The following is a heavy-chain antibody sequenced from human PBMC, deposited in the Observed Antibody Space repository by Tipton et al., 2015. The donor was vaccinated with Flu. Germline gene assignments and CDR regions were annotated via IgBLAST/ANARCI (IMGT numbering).Heavy chain of an antibody. CDR3: AIDDFGSSWYGY. J-gene: IGHJ4*02. Sequence: TLSLTCTVSGYSISSGYYWGWIRQPPGKGLEWIGNIYYSGSTFYNPSLKSRVTISLDKSTNQFSLRLSSVTAADTAIYYCAIDDFGSSWYGYWGQGSLVTVSS. V-gene: IGHV4-38-2*02. CDR2: IYYSGST. D-gene: IGHD6-13*01. CDR1: GYSISSGYY.